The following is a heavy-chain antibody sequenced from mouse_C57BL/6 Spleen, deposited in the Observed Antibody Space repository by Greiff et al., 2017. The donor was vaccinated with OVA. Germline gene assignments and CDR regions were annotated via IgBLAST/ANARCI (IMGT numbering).Heavy chain of an antibody. D-gene: IGHD1-1*01. CDR2: IDPNSGGT. V-gene: IGHV1-72*01. J-gene: IGHJ4*01. CDR3: ASSFTTVVATGAMDY. Sequence: VQLQQPGAELVKPGASVKLSCKASGYTFTSYWMHWVKQRPGRGLEWIGRIDPNSGGTKYNEKFKSKATLTVDKPSSTAYMQLSSLTSEDSAVYFCASSFTTVVATGAMDYWGQGTSVIVSS. CDR1: GYTFTSYW.